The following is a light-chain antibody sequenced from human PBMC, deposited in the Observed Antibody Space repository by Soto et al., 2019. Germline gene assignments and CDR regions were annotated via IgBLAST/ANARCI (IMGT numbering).Light chain of an antibody. Sequence: EIVLTQSPGSLSLSPGEGATLSCRASQSVRSSFFAWYQQKPGQAPSLLIYGASRRATGVPDRFSGSGSGTDFTLSISRLEPEDFAVYYCQQYESSVTFGQGTKVEIK. V-gene: IGKV3-20*01. CDR3: QQYESSVT. J-gene: IGKJ1*01. CDR1: QSVRSSF. CDR2: GAS.